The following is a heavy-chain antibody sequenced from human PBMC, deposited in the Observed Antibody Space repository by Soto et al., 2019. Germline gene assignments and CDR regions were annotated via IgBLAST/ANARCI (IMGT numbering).Heavy chain of an antibody. D-gene: IGHD7-27*01. CDR2: IKQDGSEK. CDR3: ARESPRWGIEDRA. V-gene: IGHV3-7*01. Sequence: GGSLRLSCAASGFTFSSYWMSWVRQAPGKGLGWVANIKQDGSEKYYVDSVKGRFTISRNNAKNSLYLQMNSLRAEDTAVYYCARESPRWGIEDRAGGQGTLVTVSS. J-gene: IGHJ4*02. CDR1: GFTFSSYW.